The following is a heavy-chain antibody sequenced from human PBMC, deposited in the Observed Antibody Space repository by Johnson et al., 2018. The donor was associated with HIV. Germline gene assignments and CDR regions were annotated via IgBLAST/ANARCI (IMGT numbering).Heavy chain of an antibody. Sequence: MMLVESGGGLVKPGGSLRLSCAASEFTFGTYWISWLRQAPGKGLEWVANINQDGSEKLYVDSVKGRFTISRDNSKNTLYLQMNSLRAEDTAVYYCAREEGIQLWPRGAFDIWGQGTMVTVSS. J-gene: IGHJ3*02. V-gene: IGHV3-7*05. CDR1: EFTFGTYW. CDR3: AREEGIQLWPRGAFDI. D-gene: IGHD5-18*01. CDR2: INQDGSEK.